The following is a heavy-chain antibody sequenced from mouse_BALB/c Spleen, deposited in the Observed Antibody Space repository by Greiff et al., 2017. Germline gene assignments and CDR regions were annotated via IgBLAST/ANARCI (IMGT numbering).Heavy chain of an antibody. CDR2: IRNKANGYTT. CDR1: GFTFTDYY. D-gene: IGHD3-3*01. J-gene: IGHJ2*01. Sequence: DVKLVESGGGLVQPGGSLRLSCATSGFTFTDYYMSWVRQPPGKALEWLGFIRNKANGYTTEYSASVKGRFTISRDNSQSILYLQMNTLRAEDSATYYCAREGDFYFDYWGQGTTLTVSS. CDR3: AREGDFYFDY. V-gene: IGHV7-3*02.